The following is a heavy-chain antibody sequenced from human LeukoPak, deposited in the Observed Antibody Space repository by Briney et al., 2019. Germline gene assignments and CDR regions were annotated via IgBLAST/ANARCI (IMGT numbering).Heavy chain of an antibody. CDR1: GFTFSSSA. CDR2: ISGSGTNT. V-gene: IGHV3-23*01. CDR3: AKKRVAVAGTHYFDY. D-gene: IGHD6-19*01. Sequence: GGSLRLSCAASGFTFSSSAMTWVRQAPGQGLEWVSSISGSGTNTYYADSVKGRFTISRDNSKSTLYLKMNSLRAEDTAVYYCAKKRVAVAGTHYFDYWGQGTLVTVSS. J-gene: IGHJ4*02.